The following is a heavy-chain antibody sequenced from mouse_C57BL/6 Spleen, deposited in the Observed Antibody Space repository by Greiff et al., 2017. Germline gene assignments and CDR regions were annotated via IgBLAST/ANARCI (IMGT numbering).Heavy chain of an antibody. D-gene: IGHD1-1*01. J-gene: IGHJ2*01. CDR2: IYPGSGST. V-gene: IGHV1-55*01. CDR1: GYTFTSYW. CDR3: ARERLFITTTWIDY. Sequence: QVQLQQPGAELVKPGASVKMSCKASGYTFTSYWITWVKQRPGQGLEWIGDIYPGSGSTNYNEKFKSKATLPVDTSSSTAYMQLSSLTSEDSAVYYCARERLFITTTWIDYWGQGTTLTVSS.